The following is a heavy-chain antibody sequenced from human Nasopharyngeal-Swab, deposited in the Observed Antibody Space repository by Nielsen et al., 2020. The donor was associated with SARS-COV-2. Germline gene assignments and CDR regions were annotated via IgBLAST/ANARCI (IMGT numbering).Heavy chain of an antibody. Sequence: GGSLRLSCAASGFTFSSYGMHWFRQAPGKGLERVAVIWYDGSNKYYADSVKGRFTISRDNSKNTLYLQMNSLRAEDTAVYYCARSGELEAAVGYWGQGTLVTVSS. J-gene: IGHJ4*02. CDR1: GFTFSSYG. CDR3: ARSGELEAAVGY. CDR2: IWYDGSNK. D-gene: IGHD3-10*01. V-gene: IGHV3-33*01.